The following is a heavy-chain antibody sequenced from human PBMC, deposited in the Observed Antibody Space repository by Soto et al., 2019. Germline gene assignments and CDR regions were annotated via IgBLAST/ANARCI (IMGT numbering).Heavy chain of an antibody. J-gene: IGHJ4*02. V-gene: IGHV1-69*13. CDR2: IIPIFGTA. CDR1: GGTFSSYA. D-gene: IGHD5-18*01. CDR3: ARTPARGGYSYGYLSH. Sequence: SVKVSCKASGGTFSSYAISWVRQAPGQGLEWMGGIIPIFGTANYAQKFQGRVTITADESTSTAYMELSSLRSEDTAVYYCARTPARGGYSYGYLSHWGQGTLVTVSS.